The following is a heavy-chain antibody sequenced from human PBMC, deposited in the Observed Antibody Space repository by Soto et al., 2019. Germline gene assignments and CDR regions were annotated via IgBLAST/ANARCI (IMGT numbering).Heavy chain of an antibody. CDR2: IYYSGST. J-gene: IGHJ4*02. CDR3: AYSGTPFDY. Sequence: SETLSLTCTVSGGSISSYYWSWTRQPPGKGLEWIGYIYYSGSTNYNPSLKSRVTISVDTSKNQFSLKLSSVTAADMAVYYCAYSGTPFDYWGQGTLVTVSS. CDR1: GGSISSYY. V-gene: IGHV4-59*08. D-gene: IGHD6-13*01.